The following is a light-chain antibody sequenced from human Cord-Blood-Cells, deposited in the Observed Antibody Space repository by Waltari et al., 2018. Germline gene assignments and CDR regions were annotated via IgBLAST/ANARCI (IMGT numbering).Light chain of an antibody. CDR3: CSYAGSVV. Sequence: QSALTQPASVSGSPGQSITIPCTGTSRDFGSYNLVTWYQQPPGKAPKLMIYEGSKRPSGVSNRFSGSKSGNTASLTISGLQAEDEADYYCCSYAGSVVFGGGTKLTVL. CDR2: EGS. CDR1: SRDFGSYNL. J-gene: IGLJ2*01. V-gene: IGLV2-23*01.